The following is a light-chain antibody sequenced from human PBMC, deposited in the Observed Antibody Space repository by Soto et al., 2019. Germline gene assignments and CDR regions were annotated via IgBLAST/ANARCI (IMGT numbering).Light chain of an antibody. CDR2: DAS. Sequence: IRMTQSPSSFSASTGERGTITGRASQSIGTWLAWYQHRPGKAPSLMIYDASTLRSGVPSRFSGSLSGTEFNLTISSLQADDFATYYCQQSDTYPLTFGQGTRLEIK. V-gene: IGKV1-5*01. CDR1: QSIGTW. CDR3: QQSDTYPLT. J-gene: IGKJ5*01.